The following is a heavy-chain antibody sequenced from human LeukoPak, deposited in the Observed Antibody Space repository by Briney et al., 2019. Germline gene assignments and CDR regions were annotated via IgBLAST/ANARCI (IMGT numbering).Heavy chain of an antibody. Sequence: ETLSPTCTVSGGSISSYYWSWVRQAPGKGLEWVSGISGSGDNTYYADSVKGRFTISRDNSKNTLYVQVNSLGTEDTAAYYCAKGSYYDSSGSFYFDYWGQGTLVTVSS. CDR3: AKGSYYDSSGSFYFDY. D-gene: IGHD3-22*01. CDR1: GGSISSYY. CDR2: ISGSGDNT. J-gene: IGHJ4*02. V-gene: IGHV3-23*01.